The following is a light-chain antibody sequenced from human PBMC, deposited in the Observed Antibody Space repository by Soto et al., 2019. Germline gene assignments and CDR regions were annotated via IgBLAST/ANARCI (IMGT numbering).Light chain of an antibody. Sequence: AIQLTQSPSSLSASVGDRVTITCRASQGISSALAWYQLKPGKAPKLLIYDASSFESRVPSRFSGSGSATDSTIIIRRLQQEVFATYCCQQFNSYPLTFGGGTKVEIK. J-gene: IGKJ4*01. CDR1: QGISSA. V-gene: IGKV1-13*02. CDR2: DAS. CDR3: QQFNSYPLT.